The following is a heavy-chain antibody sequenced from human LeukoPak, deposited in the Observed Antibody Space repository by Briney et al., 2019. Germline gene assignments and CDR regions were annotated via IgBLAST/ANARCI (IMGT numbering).Heavy chain of an antibody. J-gene: IGHJ4*02. V-gene: IGHV3-48*01. D-gene: IGHD3-10*01. Sequence: PGGSLRLSCAASGFTFSSYSMNWVRQAPGKGLEWVSYISSSSSTIYYADSVKGRFTISRDNAKNSLYLQMNSLRAEDTAVYYCARDRGPTLRGSYFDYWGQGTPVTVSS. CDR2: ISSSSSTI. CDR1: GFTFSSYS. CDR3: ARDRGPTLRGSYFDY.